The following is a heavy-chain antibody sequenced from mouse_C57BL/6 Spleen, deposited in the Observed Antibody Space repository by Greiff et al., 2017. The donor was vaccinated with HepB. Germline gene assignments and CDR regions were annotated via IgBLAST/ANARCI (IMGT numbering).Heavy chain of an antibody. CDR2: ISSGGSYT. J-gene: IGHJ1*03. D-gene: IGHD2-4*01. CDR1: GFTFSSYG. Sequence: DVKLVESGGDLVKPGGSLKLSCAASGFTFSSYGMSWVRQTPDKRLEWVATISSGGSYTYYPDSVKGRFTISRDNAKNTLYLQMSSLKSEDTAMYYCARRGDYDLYWYFDVWGTGTTVTVSS. V-gene: IGHV5-6*02. CDR3: ARRGDYDLYWYFDV.